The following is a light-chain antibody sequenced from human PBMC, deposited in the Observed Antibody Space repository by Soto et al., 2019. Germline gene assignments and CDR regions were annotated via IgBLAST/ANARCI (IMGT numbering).Light chain of an antibody. CDR1: STDVYGSNF. J-gene: IGLJ1*01. CDR2: EVT. CDR3: SSYVGRNLLL. V-gene: IGLV2-8*01. Sequence: QSVLTQPPSASGAPGQSVSVSCTGTSTDVYGSNFVSWYQQHPGKAPKLMIYEVTERPSGGPDRFSGSKSGNTASLTVSGLQPEDETDYFCSSYVGRNLLLFGAGTKVTVL.